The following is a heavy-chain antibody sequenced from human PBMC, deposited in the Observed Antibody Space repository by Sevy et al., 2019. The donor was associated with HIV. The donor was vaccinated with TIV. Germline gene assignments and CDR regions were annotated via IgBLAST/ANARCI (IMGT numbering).Heavy chain of an antibody. CDR1: GFTFSSYA. V-gene: IGHV3-30*04. CDR3: ARWIPRGLTYFDY. J-gene: IGHJ4*02. Sequence: GGSLRLSCAASGFTFSSYAMHWVRQAPGKGLEWVAVISYDGSNKYYADSVKGRFTISRDNSKNTLYLQMNSLRAEDTAVYYCARWIPRGLTYFDYWGQGTLVTVSS. D-gene: IGHD5-18*01. CDR2: ISYDGSNK.